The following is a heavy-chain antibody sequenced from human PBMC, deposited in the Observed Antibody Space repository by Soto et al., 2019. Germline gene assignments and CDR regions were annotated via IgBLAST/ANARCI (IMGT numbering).Heavy chain of an antibody. CDR1: GYTFTSYY. CDR3: ARQARYCTNGVCSAYGMDV. J-gene: IGHJ6*02. CDR2: INQSGGST. Sequence: QVQLVQSGAEVKKPGASVKVSCKASGYTFTSYYMHWVRQAPGQGLEWMGIINQSGGSTSYAQKFQGRVTMTRDTSTSTVYMELSSLRSEDTAVYYCARQARYCTNGVCSAYGMDVWGQGTTVTVSS. D-gene: IGHD2-8*01. V-gene: IGHV1-46*01.